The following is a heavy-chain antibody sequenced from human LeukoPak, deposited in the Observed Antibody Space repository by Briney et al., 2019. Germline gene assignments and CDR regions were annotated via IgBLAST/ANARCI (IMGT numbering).Heavy chain of an antibody. V-gene: IGHV3-48*04. CDR1: GFTFSTYS. J-gene: IGHJ6*02. CDR2: ISTSSSTI. Sequence: GGSLRLSCAASGFTFSTYSMNWVRQAPGKGLEWVSYISTSSSTIYYADSVKGRFTISRDNAKNSLYLQMNSLRAEDTAVYYCARGYYYGMDVWGQGTTVTVSS. CDR3: ARGYYYGMDV.